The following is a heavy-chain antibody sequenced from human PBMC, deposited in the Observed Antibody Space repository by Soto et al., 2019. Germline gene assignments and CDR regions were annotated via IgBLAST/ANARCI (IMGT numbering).Heavy chain of an antibody. V-gene: IGHV3-21*01. CDR1: GFTFSSYS. CDR2: ISSSSSYI. J-gene: IGHJ6*03. CDR3: ASPRWWIDSSSSYYYYYMDV. Sequence: GGSLRLSCAASGFTFSSYSMNWVRQAPGKGLEWVSSISSSSSYIYYADSVKGRFTISRDNAKNSLYLQMNSLRAEDTAVYYCASPRWWIDSSSSYYYYYMDVWGKGTTVTVSS. D-gene: IGHD6-6*01.